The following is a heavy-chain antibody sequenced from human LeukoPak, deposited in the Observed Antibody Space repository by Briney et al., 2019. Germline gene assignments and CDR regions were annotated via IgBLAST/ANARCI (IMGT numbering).Heavy chain of an antibody. CDR2: IKQDGSEK. D-gene: IGHD6-19*01. CDR3: ARSPYTSGWYGVGY. V-gene: IGHV3-7*01. Sequence: QPGGSLRLSCAASGFTFSSYWMSWARQAPGKGLEWVANIKQDGSEKYYVDSVKGRFTISRDNAKNSLYLQLNSLRAEDTAVYYCARSPYTSGWYGVGYWGQGTLVTVSS. J-gene: IGHJ4*02. CDR1: GFTFSSYW.